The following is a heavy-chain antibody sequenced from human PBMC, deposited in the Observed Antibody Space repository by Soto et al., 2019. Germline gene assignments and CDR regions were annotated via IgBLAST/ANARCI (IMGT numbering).Heavy chain of an antibody. V-gene: IGHV1-18*01. Sequence: ASVKVSCKTSGYTFTSYGISWVRQAPGQGLEWMGWISAYNGNTNYAQKLQGRVTMTTDTSTSTAYMELRSLRSDDTAVYYCAREEATITSRYYYYGMDVWGQGTTVTVSS. CDR1: GYTFTSYG. J-gene: IGHJ6*02. D-gene: IGHD5-12*01. CDR2: ISAYNGNT. CDR3: AREEATITSRYYYYGMDV.